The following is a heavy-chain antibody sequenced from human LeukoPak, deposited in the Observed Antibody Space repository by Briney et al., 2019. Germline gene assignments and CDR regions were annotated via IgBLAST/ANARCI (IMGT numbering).Heavy chain of an antibody. D-gene: IGHD5-12*01. Sequence: GGSLRLSCVASGFSFSTYGIHWVRQAPGKGLEWVAVIWYDGSNKFYADSVKGRFTISRDNSKNTLYLQMNSLRAEDTAVYYCAKLFPVVATNLDYWGQGTLVTVSS. V-gene: IGHV3-30*02. CDR2: IWYDGSNK. J-gene: IGHJ4*02. CDR1: GFSFSTYG. CDR3: AKLFPVVATNLDY.